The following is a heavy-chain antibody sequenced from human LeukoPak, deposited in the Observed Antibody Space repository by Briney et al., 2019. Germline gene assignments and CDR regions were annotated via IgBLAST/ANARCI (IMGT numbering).Heavy chain of an antibody. CDR1: GGSISSYY. D-gene: IGHD6-19*01. J-gene: IGHJ3*02. CDR2: IYYSGST. Sequence: SGTLSLTFTVSGGSISSYYWSWIRQPPGKGLEWIGYIYYSGSTNYNPSLKSRVTISVDTSKNQFSLKLSSVTAADTAVYYCASWAGYSSGWYVPGAFDIWGQGTMVTVSS. CDR3: ASWAGYSSGWYVPGAFDI. V-gene: IGHV4-59*01.